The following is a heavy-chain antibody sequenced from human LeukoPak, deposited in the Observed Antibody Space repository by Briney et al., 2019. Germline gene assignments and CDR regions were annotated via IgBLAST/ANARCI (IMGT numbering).Heavy chain of an antibody. CDR1: GGSISSGDYY. CDR2: IYYSGST. V-gene: IGHV4-30-4*01. J-gene: IGHJ4*02. CDR3: AREAEYEYYYDSSGYYMDY. Sequence: PSETLSLTCTVSGGSISSGDYYWSWIRQPPGKGLEWIGYIYYSGSTYYNPSLKSRVTISVDTSKNQFSLKLSSVTAADTAVYYCAREAEYEYYYDSSGYYMDYWGQGTLVTVSS. D-gene: IGHD3-22*01.